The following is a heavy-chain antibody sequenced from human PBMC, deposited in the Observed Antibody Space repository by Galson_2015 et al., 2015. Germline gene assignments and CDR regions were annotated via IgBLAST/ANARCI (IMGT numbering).Heavy chain of an antibody. Sequence: SLRLSCAASGFTFSSYWMHWVRQAPGKGLVWVSRINSDGSSTSYADSVKGRFTISRDNAKNTLYLQMNSLRAEDTAVYYCARKRRTGDNWFDPWGQGTLVTVSS. CDR1: GFTFSSYW. CDR2: INSDGSST. CDR3: ARKRRTGDNWFDP. D-gene: IGHD7-27*01. J-gene: IGHJ5*02. V-gene: IGHV3-74*01.